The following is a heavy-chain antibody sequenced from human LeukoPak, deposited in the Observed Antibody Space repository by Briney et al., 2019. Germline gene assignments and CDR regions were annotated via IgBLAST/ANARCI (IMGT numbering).Heavy chain of an antibody. D-gene: IGHD3-10*01. V-gene: IGHV4-59*01. J-gene: IGHJ6*03. CDR1: GGSISSYY. CDR3: AREMLLWFGEANYYYYMDV. CDR2: IYYSGST. Sequence: SETLSLTCTVSGGSISSYYWSWIRQPPGKGLEWIGYIYYSGSTNYNPSLKSRVTLSVDTSKNQFSLKLSSVTAADTAVYYCAREMLLWFGEANYYYYMDVWGKGTTVTVSS.